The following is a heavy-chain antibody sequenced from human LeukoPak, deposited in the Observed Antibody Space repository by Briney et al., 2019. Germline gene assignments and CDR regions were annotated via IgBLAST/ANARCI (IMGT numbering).Heavy chain of an antibody. Sequence: PGGSLRLSCAASGFTFSNYDMHWVRQAPGRGLEWVAVISYDGSNKYYADSVKGRFTISRDNSKNTLYLQMNSLRAEDTAVYYCARDMGLGITYYFDYWGQGTLVTVSS. CDR1: GFTFSNYD. D-gene: IGHD7-27*01. V-gene: IGHV3-30-3*01. CDR3: ARDMGLGITYYFDY. CDR2: ISYDGSNK. J-gene: IGHJ4*02.